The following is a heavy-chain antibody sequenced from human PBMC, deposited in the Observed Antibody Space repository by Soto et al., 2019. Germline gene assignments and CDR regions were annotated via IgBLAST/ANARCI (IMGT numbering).Heavy chain of an antibody. Sequence: WGSLRLSCAASGFPFDDYSMNWVRQVPGKGLEWVSLISWDGADTYYADSVKGRFTISRDNSKNTLYLLMNSLRTEDTAVYYCARYYDYSGGTSGGMDVWGQGTTVNAP. V-gene: IGHV3-43*01. J-gene: IGHJ6*02. CDR3: ARYYDYSGGTSGGMDV. D-gene: IGHD3-22*01. CDR2: ISWDGADT. CDR1: GFPFDDYS.